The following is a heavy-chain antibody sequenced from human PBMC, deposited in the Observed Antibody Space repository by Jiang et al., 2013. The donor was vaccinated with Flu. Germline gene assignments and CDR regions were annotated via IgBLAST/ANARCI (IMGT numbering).Heavy chain of an antibody. D-gene: IGHD3-9*01. J-gene: IGHJ4*02. CDR3: ARHAYDILTGYYV. CDR2: IYSGGST. V-gene: IGHV3-53*01. Sequence: EVQLVESGGGLIQPEGSLRLSCAASGFTVSSNYMSWVRQAPGKGLEWVSVIYSGGSTYYADSVKGRFTISRDNSKNTLYLQMNSLRAEDTAVYYCARHAYDILTGYYVWGQGTLVTVSS. CDR1: GFTVSSNY.